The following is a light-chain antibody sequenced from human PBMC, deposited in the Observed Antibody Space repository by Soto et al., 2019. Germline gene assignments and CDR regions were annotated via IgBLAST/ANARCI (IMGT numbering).Light chain of an antibody. CDR3: QQANSFTLT. Sequence: DIQMTQSPSSMSASVGDRVTIICRASQSIGNYLNWYRKKPGRAPELLIYKASTLKSGVPSRFSGSGSGTDFNLTISRLQTEEFATYYCQQANSFTLTFGGGTKVEI. V-gene: IGKV1-39*01. CDR1: QSIGNY. J-gene: IGKJ4*01. CDR2: KAS.